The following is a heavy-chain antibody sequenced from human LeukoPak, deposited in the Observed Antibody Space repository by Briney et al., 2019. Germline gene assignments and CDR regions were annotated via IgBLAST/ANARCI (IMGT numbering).Heavy chain of an antibody. D-gene: IGHD5-12*01. CDR2: INQGGSVQ. CDR3: ARVGYSGWNLEY. V-gene: IGHV3-7*01. CDR1: GFTFRAYW. J-gene: IGHJ4*02. Sequence: GGSLRLSCAASGFTFRAYWMSWVRQAPGKGLEWVANINQGGSVQYYVDSVKGRFTISRDDAKNSLYVQMNSLREDGTAVYYCARVGYSGWNLEYWGQGTLVTVSS.